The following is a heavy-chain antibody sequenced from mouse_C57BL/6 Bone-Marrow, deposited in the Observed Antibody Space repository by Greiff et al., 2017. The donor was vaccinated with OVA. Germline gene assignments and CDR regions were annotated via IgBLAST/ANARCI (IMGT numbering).Heavy chain of an antibody. Sequence: VQLQQSGAELARPGASVKLSCKASGYTFTSYGISWVKQRTGQGLEWIGEIYPRSGNTYYNEKFKGKATLTADKSSSTAYMELRSLTSGDSAVYFCARSANWDFYYAMDYWGQGTSVTGSS. CDR2: IYPRSGNT. V-gene: IGHV1-81*01. J-gene: IGHJ4*01. CDR3: ARSANWDFYYAMDY. D-gene: IGHD4-1*01. CDR1: GYTFTSYG.